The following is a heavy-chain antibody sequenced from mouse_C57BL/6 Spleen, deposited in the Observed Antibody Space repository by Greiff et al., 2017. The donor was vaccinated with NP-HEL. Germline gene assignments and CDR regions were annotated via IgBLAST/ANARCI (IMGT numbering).Heavy chain of an antibody. J-gene: IGHJ4*01. CDR3: ARSGGSYAMDY. Sequence: EVKLMESGAELVKPGASVKLSCTASGFNIQDYYMHWVKQRTEQGLEWIGRIDPEDGETKDAPKFQGKATIAADTSSNTAYLQLSSLTSEDTAVYYCARSGGSYAMDYWGQGTSVTVSS. CDR2: IDPEDGET. CDR1: GFNIQDYY. V-gene: IGHV14-2*01.